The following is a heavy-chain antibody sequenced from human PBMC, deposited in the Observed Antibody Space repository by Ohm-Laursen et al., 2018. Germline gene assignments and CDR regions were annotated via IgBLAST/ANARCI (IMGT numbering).Heavy chain of an antibody. CDR3: ARVIAVAGSVHFDY. V-gene: IGHV4-59*01. D-gene: IGHD6-19*01. J-gene: IGHJ4*02. Sequence: TLSLTCTVSGGSISGYYWTWIRQPPGKGLEWIGYISHSGSTNYNSSLKSRVTISLDTSKNQFSLKLTSVTAADTAVYYCARVIAVAGSVHFDYWGQGTLVTVSS. CDR1: GGSISGYY. CDR2: ISHSGST.